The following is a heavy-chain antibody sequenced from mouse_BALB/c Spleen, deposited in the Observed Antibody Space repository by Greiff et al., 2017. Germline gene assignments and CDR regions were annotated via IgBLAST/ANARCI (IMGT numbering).Heavy chain of an antibody. D-gene: IGHD1-2*01. CDR2: IYPYNGGT. V-gene: IGHV1S29*02. J-gene: IGHJ1*01. CDR3: ARSHYYGYWYFDV. CDR1: GYTFTDYN. Sequence: DVKLQESGPELVKPGASVKISCKASGYTFTDYNMHWVKQSHGKSLEWIGYIYPYNGGTGYNQKFKSKATLTVDNSSSTAYMELRSLTSEDSAVYYCARSHYYGYWYFDVWGAGTAVTVSS.